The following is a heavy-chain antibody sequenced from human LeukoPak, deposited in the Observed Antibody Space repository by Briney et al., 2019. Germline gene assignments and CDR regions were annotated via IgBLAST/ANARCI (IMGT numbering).Heavy chain of an antibody. CDR2: IIPILGIA. Sequence: ASVKVSCKASGGTFSSYAISWARQAPGQGLEWMGRIIPILGIANYAQKFQGRVTITADKSTSTAYMELSSLRSEDTAVYYCARLPEWELLRSHAFDILGQGTMVTVSS. CDR3: ARLPEWELLRSHAFDI. J-gene: IGHJ3*02. D-gene: IGHD1-26*01. CDR1: GGTFSSYA. V-gene: IGHV1-69*04.